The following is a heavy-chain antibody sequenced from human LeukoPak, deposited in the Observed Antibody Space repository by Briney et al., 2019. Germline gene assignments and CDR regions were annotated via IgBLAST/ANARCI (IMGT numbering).Heavy chain of an antibody. V-gene: IGHV4-59*01. Sequence: SETLSLTCTVSGGSISSYYWRWIRQPPGKGLEWIGYIYYSGSTNYNPSLKSRVTISVDTSKNQFSLKLSSVTAADTAVYFCARVGRIFGVEFRGQGTLVTVSS. CDR2: IYYSGST. CDR3: ARVGRIFGVEF. J-gene: IGHJ4*02. CDR1: GGSISSYY. D-gene: IGHD3-3*02.